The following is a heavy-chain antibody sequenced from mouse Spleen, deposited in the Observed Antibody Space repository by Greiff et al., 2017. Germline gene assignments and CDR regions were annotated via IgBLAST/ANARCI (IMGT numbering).Heavy chain of an antibody. Sequence: EVKLEESGPGLVKPSQSLSLTCSVTGYSITSGYYWNWIRQFPGNKLEWMGYISYDGSNNYNPSLKNRISITRDTSKNQFFLKLNSVTTEDTATYYCARSSYYFDYWGQGTTLTVSS. J-gene: IGHJ2*01. D-gene: IGHD1-3*01. V-gene: IGHV3-6*01. CDR1: GYSITSGYY. CDR2: ISYDGSN. CDR3: ARSSYYFDY.